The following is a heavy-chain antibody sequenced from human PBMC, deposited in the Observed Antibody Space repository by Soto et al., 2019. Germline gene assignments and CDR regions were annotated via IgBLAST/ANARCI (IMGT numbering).Heavy chain of an antibody. V-gene: IGHV3-48*02. D-gene: IGHD3-3*01. Sequence: GGSLRLSCAASGFTFSSYSMNWVRQAPGKGLEWVSYISSSSSTIYYADSVKGRFTISRENAKNSLYLQMNSLRDEDTAAYYCARYPRQRITIFGVVTEDYYYGMDVWGQGTTVTVSS. J-gene: IGHJ6*02. CDR1: GFTFSSYS. CDR3: ARYPRQRITIFGVVTEDYYYGMDV. CDR2: ISSSSSTI.